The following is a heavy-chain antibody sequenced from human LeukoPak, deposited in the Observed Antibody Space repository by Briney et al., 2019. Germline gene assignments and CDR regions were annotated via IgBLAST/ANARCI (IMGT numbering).Heavy chain of an antibody. Sequence: GSSVKVSCKASGGTFSSYAISWGRQAPGQGLEWMGGIIPIFGTANSAQKFQGRVTFTADASTSTDYMELSSLRSEATDLYSRATKLRFGGNWFDPWGQGTLVTVSS. V-gene: IGHV1-69*01. D-gene: IGHD3-10*01. J-gene: IGHJ5*02. CDR3: ATKLRFGGNWFDP. CDR2: IIPIFGTA. CDR1: GGTFSSYA.